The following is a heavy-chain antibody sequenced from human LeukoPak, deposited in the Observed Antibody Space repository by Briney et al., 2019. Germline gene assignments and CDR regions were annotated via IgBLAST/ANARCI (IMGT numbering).Heavy chain of an antibody. J-gene: IGHJ4*02. D-gene: IGHD3-10*01. CDR1: GFTFSSYS. CDR2: ISSSSGYI. Sequence: GGSLRLSCAASGFTFSSYSMKWVRQAPGKGLEWVLSISSSSGYIYYADSVKGRFTISRDNAKNSLYLQMNSLRAEDTAVYYCARDPHYYGSGTSFDYWGRGTLVTVSS. V-gene: IGHV3-21*01. CDR3: ARDPHYYGSGTSFDY.